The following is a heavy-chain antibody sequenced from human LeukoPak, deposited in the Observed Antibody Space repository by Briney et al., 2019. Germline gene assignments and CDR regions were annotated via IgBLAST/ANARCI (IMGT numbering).Heavy chain of an antibody. Sequence: GGSLRLSCAASGFTFSSYWMHWVRQAPGKGLVWVSRINSDGSSTNYADSVKGRFTISRDNAKNTLYLQMNSLRAEDTAAYYCAREHYSSSCPDYWGQGTLVTVSS. J-gene: IGHJ4*02. CDR1: GFTFSSYW. CDR2: INSDGSST. D-gene: IGHD6-13*01. V-gene: IGHV3-74*01. CDR3: AREHYSSSCPDY.